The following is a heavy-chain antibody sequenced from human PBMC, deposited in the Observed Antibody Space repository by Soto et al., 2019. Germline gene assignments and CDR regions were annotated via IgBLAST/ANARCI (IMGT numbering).Heavy chain of an antibody. V-gene: IGHV5-51*01. J-gene: IGHJ5*02. CDR1: GYRFTNYW. CDR3: ATRIALMEPTSSRPNSPRFDP. CDR2: IYPGDSDT. Sequence: GEALKISCKGSGYRFTNYWIGWVRQMPGKGLEWVGIIYPGDSDTQYSPSFEGQVTISADTSISPAYLQWNSLQASDTAVSYCATRIALMEPTSSRPNSPRFDPWSLGTLVTVSS. D-gene: IGHD1-1*01.